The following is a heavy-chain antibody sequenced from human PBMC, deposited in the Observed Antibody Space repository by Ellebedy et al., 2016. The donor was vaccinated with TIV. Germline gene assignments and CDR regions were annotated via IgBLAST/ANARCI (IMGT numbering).Heavy chain of an antibody. V-gene: IGHV3-23*01. D-gene: IGHD5-12*01. J-gene: IGHJ4*02. CDR1: GFNFGSYA. CDR3: ARGYSGSFDY. Sequence: GESLKISCAASGFNFGSYAMSWVRQAPGKGLEWISTTGGRSGGTYYADSVRGRFTISRDDSEKTLFLQMNTLRGEDTAMYYCARGYSGSFDYWGQGTLVTVSS. CDR2: TGGRSGGT.